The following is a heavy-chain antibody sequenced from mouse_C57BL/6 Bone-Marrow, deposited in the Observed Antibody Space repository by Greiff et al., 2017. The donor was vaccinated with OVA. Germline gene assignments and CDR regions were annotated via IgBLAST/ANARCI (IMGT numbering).Heavy chain of an antibody. CDR2: IHPSDSDT. Sequence: VQLQQPGAELVKPGASVKVSCKASGYTFTSYWMHWVKQRPGQGLEWIGRIHPSDSDTNYNQKFKGKATLTVDKSSSTAYMQRSSLTSEDSAVYYCAIGVYYGSSYYYAMDYWGQGTSVTVSS. D-gene: IGHD1-1*01. J-gene: IGHJ4*01. V-gene: IGHV1-74*01. CDR3: AIGVYYGSSYYYAMDY. CDR1: GYTFTSYW.